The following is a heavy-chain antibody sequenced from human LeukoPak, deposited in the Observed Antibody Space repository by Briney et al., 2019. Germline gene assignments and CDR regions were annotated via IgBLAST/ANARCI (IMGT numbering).Heavy chain of an antibody. D-gene: IGHD6-13*01. J-gene: IGHJ4*02. CDR2: MNPNSGNT. CDR3: ARDTVYGAYSSLQRTDY. Sequence: VASVKVSCKASGYTFTSYDINWVRQATGQGLEWMGWMNPNSGNTGYAQKFQGRDTITADESTSTAYMELSSLRSEDTAVYYCARDTVYGAYSSLQRTDYWGQGTLVTVSS. V-gene: IGHV1-8*03. CDR1: GYTFTSYD.